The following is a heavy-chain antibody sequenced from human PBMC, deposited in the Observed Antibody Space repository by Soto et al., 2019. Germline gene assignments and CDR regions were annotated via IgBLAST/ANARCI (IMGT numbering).Heavy chain of an antibody. CDR1: GGSVSSGSYY. V-gene: IGHV4-61*01. CDR2: VYYSGST. D-gene: IGHD3-9*01. CDR3: ARTVLGPDLLADSFVDYYYYMDV. J-gene: IGHJ6*03. Sequence: SETLSLTCTVSGGSVSSGSYYWSWIRQPPGKGLEWIGYVYYSGSTSYNPSLKGRVTISADTSRGQFSLRLNSVTAADTAVYYCARTVLGPDLLADSFVDYYYYMDVWGQGTTVTVSS.